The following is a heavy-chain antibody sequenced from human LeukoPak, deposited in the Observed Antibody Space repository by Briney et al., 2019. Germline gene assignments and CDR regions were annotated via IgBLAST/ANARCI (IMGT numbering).Heavy chain of an antibody. CDR1: GGSISSSSYY. Sequence: SETLSLTCTVSGGSISSSSYYWSWIRQHPGKGLEWIGYIYYSGSTYYNPSLKSRVTISIDTSKNQFSLKLSSVTAADTAVYYCARDRSRFPHAFDIWGQGTMVTVSS. D-gene: IGHD2-21*01. CDR2: IYYSGST. V-gene: IGHV4-31*03. J-gene: IGHJ3*02. CDR3: ARDRSRFPHAFDI.